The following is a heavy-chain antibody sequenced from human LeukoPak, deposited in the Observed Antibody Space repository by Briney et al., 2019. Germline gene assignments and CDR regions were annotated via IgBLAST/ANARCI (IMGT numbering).Heavy chain of an antibody. CDR2: IIPIFGTA. D-gene: IGHD2-2*01. Sequence: SVKVSCKASGGTFSSYAISWVRQAPGRGLEWMGGIIPIFGTANYAQKFQGRVTITADESTSTAYMELSSLRSEDTAVYYCARGSSTPEDYYYYGMDVWGQGTTVTVSS. V-gene: IGHV1-69*01. CDR3: ARGSSTPEDYYYYGMDV. CDR1: GGTFSSYA. J-gene: IGHJ6*02.